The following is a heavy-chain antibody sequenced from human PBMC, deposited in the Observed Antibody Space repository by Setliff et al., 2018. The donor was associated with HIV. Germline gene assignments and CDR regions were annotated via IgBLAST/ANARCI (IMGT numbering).Heavy chain of an antibody. CDR2: SSPNGNT. CDR1: GYTFVKFG. J-gene: IGHJ3*01. CDR3: ARDPPSSNPTLQYAFDL. Sequence: ASVKVSCKASGYTFVKFGISWVRQAPGQGLEWLGWSSPNGNTKYHYSLQGRVTMTTGAPTSTAFMELRSLTSDDTAVYFCARDPPSSNPTLQYAFDLWGQGTMVTVS. V-gene: IGHV1-18*01. D-gene: IGHD4-4*01.